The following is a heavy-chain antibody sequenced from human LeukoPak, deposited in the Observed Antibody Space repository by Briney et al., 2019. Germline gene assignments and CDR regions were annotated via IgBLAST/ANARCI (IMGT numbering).Heavy chain of an antibody. J-gene: IGHJ5*02. CDR2: INSDGSST. CDR3: ARERPWGSGYYTKYNWLDP. D-gene: IGHD3-3*01. CDR1: GFTFSTYW. Sequence: GGSLRLSCAASGFTFSTYWMHWVRQAPGKGLVWVSRINSDGSSTSYADSVKGRFTISRDNAKNTLYLQMNSLRAEDTAVYYCARERPWGSGYYTKYNWLDPWGQGTLVTVSS. V-gene: IGHV3-74*01.